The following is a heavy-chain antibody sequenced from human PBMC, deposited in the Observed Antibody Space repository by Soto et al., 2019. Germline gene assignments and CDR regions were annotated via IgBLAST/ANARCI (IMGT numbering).Heavy chain of an antibody. J-gene: IGHJ4*02. Sequence: SLRLSCAASGFKFSNYAMSWVVQAPGKGLEWVSLISATGGGTYYADSVKGRFTISRGNSHNTLYLQVHSLTAEDTAVYYCAKDRRAGGNSAFYFDLWGQGAQVTVSS. CDR2: ISATGGGT. V-gene: IGHV3-23*01. CDR1: GFKFSNYA. CDR3: AKDRRAGGNSAFYFDL. D-gene: IGHD3-16*01.